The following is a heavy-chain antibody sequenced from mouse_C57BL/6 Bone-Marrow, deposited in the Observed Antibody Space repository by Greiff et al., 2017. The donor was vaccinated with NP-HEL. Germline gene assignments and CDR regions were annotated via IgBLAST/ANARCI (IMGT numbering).Heavy chain of an antibody. CDR1: GYTFTSYW. CDR2: IHPNSGST. J-gene: IGHJ2*01. Sequence: VKLQQPGAELVKPGASVKLSCKASGYTFTSYWMHWVKQRPGQGLEWIGMIHPNSGSTNYNEKFKSKATLTVDKSSRTPYMQLSSLTSEDSAVYYCARRGGLRLLDYWGQGTTLTVSS. CDR3: ARRGGLRLLDY. D-gene: IGHD3-2*02. V-gene: IGHV1-64*01.